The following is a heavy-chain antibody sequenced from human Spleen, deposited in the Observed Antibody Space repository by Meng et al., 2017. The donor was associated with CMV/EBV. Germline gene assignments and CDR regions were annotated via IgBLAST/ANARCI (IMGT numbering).Heavy chain of an antibody. D-gene: IGHD3-10*01. Sequence: ASVKVSCKASGYTFTSYDINWVRQATGQGLEWMGWMNPNSGNTGYAQKFQGRVTITRNTSISTAYMELSSLRSEDTAVYYCARLTTMVAFDIWGQGTMVTVSS. J-gene: IGHJ3*02. CDR1: GYTFTSYD. CDR2: MNPNSGNT. V-gene: IGHV1-8*03. CDR3: ARLTTMVAFDI.